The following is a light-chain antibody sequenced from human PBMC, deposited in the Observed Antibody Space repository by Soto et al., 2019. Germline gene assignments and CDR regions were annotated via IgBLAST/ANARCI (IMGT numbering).Light chain of an antibody. CDR1: SGSIASNY. V-gene: IGLV6-57*01. CDR2: EDN. CDR3: QSYDATNQV. J-gene: IGLJ3*02. Sequence: QSVSESPGKTVIISCTRSSGSIASNYVQWYQQRPASSPTTVIYEDNQRPSGVPDRFSGSIDSSSNSASLTISGLETEDEADYFCQSYDATNQVFGGGTKLTVL.